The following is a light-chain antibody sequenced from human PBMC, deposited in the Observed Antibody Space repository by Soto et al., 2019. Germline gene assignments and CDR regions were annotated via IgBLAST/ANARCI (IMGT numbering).Light chain of an antibody. CDR2: GAS. Sequence: EIVLTQSPATLSLSPGQRVTLTCRASQTVRSSYLAWYRQKPGQPPRLLIYGASIRATGIPDRFSGSGSGTDFTLTISRLEPEDFAVYFCQQYDRSLRTFGQGTKVEIK. V-gene: IGKV3-20*01. J-gene: IGKJ1*01. CDR1: QTVRSSY. CDR3: QQYDRSLRT.